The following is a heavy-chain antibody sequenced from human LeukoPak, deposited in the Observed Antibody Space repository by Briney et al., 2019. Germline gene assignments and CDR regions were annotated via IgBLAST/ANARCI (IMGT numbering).Heavy chain of an antibody. CDR2: IYYSGST. Sequence: SETLSLTCTVSGGSISSVGYYWSWIRQHPGKGLEWIGYIYYSGSTYYNPSLKSRVTISVDTSTNQFSLKLSSVTAADTAVYYCARGGTTALWYYYYYGMDVWGQGTTVTVSS. J-gene: IGHJ6*02. V-gene: IGHV4-31*03. D-gene: IGHD4-11*01. CDR1: GGSISSVGYY. CDR3: ARGGTTALWYYYYYGMDV.